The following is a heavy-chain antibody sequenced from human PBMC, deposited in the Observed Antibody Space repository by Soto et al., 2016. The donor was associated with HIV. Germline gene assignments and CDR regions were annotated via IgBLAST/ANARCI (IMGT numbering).Heavy chain of an antibody. Sequence: QVQLVQSGAEVKKPGASVKVSCKTSGYTFSNYDINWVRQATGQGLEWMGWVNPNSADTGYAQKFQGRVTITRNTSISTAYMELSSLRSEDTAVYYCARGAYYGSGSRLFDPWGQGTLVTVSS. J-gene: IGHJ5*02. CDR2: VNPNSADT. D-gene: IGHD3-10*01. CDR1: GYTFSNYD. V-gene: IGHV1-8*03. CDR3: ARGAYYGSGSRLFDP.